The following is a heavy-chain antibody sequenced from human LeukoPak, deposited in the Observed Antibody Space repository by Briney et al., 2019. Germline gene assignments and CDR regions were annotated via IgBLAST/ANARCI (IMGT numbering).Heavy chain of an antibody. J-gene: IGHJ5*02. D-gene: IGHD6-6*01. CDR3: ARDPLEYSSSPAPFDP. CDR2: IDSSSTST. CDR1: GFIFTDYY. V-gene: IGHV3-11*06. Sequence: GGSLRLSCAASGFIFTDYYMSWIRQAPGKGLEWVSFIDSSSTSTNYVDSVKGRFSISRDNSKNTLYLQMNGLRAEDTAVYYCARDPLEYSSSPAPFDPWGQGTLVTVSS.